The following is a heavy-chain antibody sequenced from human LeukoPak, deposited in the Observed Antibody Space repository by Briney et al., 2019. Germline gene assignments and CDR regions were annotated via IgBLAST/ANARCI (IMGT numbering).Heavy chain of an antibody. CDR2: INPSGGST. CDR3: ARVKPNYYDSSAYGTFDI. V-gene: IGHV1-46*02. CDR1: GYNLNTYY. Sequence: ASVKVSCKASGYNLNTYYMHWVRQAPGQGLEWMGIINPSGGSTSYAQKFQGRVTMTRDTSTSTVYMELSSLRSEDTAVYYCARVKPNYYDSSAYGTFDIWGQGTMVTVSS. J-gene: IGHJ3*02. D-gene: IGHD3-22*01.